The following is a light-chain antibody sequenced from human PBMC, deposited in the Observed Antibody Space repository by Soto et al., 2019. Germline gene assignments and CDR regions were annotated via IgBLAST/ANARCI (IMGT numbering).Light chain of an antibody. Sequence: KLSPCTLSLNPGERATLSCRASQSVSNNYLAWYQQKPGQAPRLLIYGASNRATGIPARFSGSGSGTEFTLTISSLQSEDLAVYHCQQYNKWPQTFGQGTKV. V-gene: IGKV3D-15*01. CDR1: QSVSNN. J-gene: IGKJ1*01. CDR2: GAS. CDR3: QQYNKWPQT.